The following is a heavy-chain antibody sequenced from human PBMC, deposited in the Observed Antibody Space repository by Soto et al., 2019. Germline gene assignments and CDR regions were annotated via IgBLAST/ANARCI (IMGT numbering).Heavy chain of an antibody. CDR1: GGSISSYY. J-gene: IGHJ3*02. CDR2: IYYSGST. V-gene: IGHV4-59*01. Sequence: SETLSLTCTFSGGSISSYYWSWIRQPPGKGLEWIGYIYYSGSTNYNPSLKSRVTISVDTSKNQFSLKLSSVTAADTAVYYRARIYSSGWYGAFDIWGQGTMVTVSS. D-gene: IGHD6-19*01. CDR3: ARIYSSGWYGAFDI.